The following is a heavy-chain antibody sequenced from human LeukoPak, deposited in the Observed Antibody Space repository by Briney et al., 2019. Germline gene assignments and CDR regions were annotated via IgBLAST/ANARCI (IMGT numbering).Heavy chain of an antibody. V-gene: IGHV5-10-1*01. Sequence: GESLRISCKGSGYSFTSYWISWVRQMPGKGLEWMGRIDPSDSYTNYSPSFQGHVTISADKSISTAYLQSSSLKASDTAMYYCATLYYDILTGYYIFDYWGQGTLVTVSS. J-gene: IGHJ4*02. CDR2: IDPSDSYT. CDR3: ATLYYDILTGYYIFDY. CDR1: GYSFTSYW. D-gene: IGHD3-9*01.